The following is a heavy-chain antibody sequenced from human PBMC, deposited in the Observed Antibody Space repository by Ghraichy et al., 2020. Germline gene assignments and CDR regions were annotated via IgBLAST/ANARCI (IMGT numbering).Heavy chain of an antibody. CDR1: GFTFSDHV. D-gene: IGHD1-26*01. CDR2: IRNKANSYIT. V-gene: IGHV3-72*01. Sequence: GGSLRLSCATSGFTFSDHVLDWVRQAPGKGLEWVGIIRNKANSYITDYAASDKGRFIISRDESKNSVYLQMNSLKTDDTAVYYCARAYSGSYDYWGQGTLVTVSS. J-gene: IGHJ4*02. CDR3: ARAYSGSYDY.